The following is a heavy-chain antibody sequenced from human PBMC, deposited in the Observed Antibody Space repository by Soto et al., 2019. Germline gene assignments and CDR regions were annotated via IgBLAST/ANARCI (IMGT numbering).Heavy chain of an antibody. Sequence: SETLSLTCTVSGDSISSYYWSWIRQPAGKGLEWIGRMYSSGSTNYNPSLKSRVTMSLDTSKNQFSLNLSSVTAADTAVYFCARDVRSNIWYSPGYWGQGTMVTVYS. V-gene: IGHV4-4*07. J-gene: IGHJ4*02. D-gene: IGHD2-21*02. CDR1: GDSISSYY. CDR3: ARDVRSNIWYSPGY. CDR2: MYSSGST.